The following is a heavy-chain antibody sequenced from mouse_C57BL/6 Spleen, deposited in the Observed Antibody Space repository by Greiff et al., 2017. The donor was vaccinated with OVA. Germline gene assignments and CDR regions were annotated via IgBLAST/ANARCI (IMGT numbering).Heavy chain of an antibody. J-gene: IGHJ2*01. D-gene: IGHD3-3*01. CDR2: IYPGDGDT. Sequence: QVQLQQSGPELVKPGASVKISCKASGYAFSSSWMNWVKQRPGKGLEWIGRIYPGDGDTNYNGKFKGKATLTADKSSSTAYMQLSSLTSEDSAVYFCARWGDGGFDYWGQGTTLTVSS. CDR1: GYAFSSSW. CDR3: ARWGDGGFDY. V-gene: IGHV1-82*01.